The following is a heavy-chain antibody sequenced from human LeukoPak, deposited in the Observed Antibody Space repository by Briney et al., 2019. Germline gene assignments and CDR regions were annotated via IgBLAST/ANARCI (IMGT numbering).Heavy chain of an antibody. Sequence: SQTLSLTCTVSGDSISSGDYYWSWIRQPAGKGLEWIGRISSSGSTNYNPSLKSRVTISVDTSKDQFSLKLSSVTAADTAVYFCARGPYSYDSSGAFDIWGQGTMVTVSS. D-gene: IGHD3-22*01. CDR3: ARGPYSYDSSGAFDI. J-gene: IGHJ3*02. CDR1: GDSISSGDYY. V-gene: IGHV4-61*02. CDR2: ISSSGST.